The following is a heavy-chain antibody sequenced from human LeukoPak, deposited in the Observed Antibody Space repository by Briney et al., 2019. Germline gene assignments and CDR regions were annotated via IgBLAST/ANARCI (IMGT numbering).Heavy chain of an antibody. CDR3: ARGGYCSSSICYSLNAFDI. CDR2: ISSSGTTI. D-gene: IGHD2-2*01. CDR1: GVTFSSYE. V-gene: IGHV3-48*03. J-gene: IGHJ3*02. Sequence: QSGGSLRLSCAASGVTFSSYEMNWVRQAPGKGLEWVSYISSSGTTIYYADSVKGRFTIPRDNAKNSLYLQMNSLRAEDTAVYYCARGGYCSSSICYSLNAFDIWGQGTMFIVSS.